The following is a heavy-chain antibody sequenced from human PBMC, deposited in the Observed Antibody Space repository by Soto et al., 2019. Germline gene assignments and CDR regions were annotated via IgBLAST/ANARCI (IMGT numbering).Heavy chain of an antibody. Sequence: ASAEVSCKASGCTFTSYAMHWARQAPGQRLEWMGWINAGNGNTKYSQKFQGRVTITRDTSASTAYMELSSLRSEDTAVYYCARDLASSLWFGEAYNWFDPWGQGTLVNVSS. J-gene: IGHJ5*02. D-gene: IGHD3-10*01. CDR1: GCTFTSYA. CDR3: ARDLASSLWFGEAYNWFDP. V-gene: IGHV1-3*01. CDR2: INAGNGNT.